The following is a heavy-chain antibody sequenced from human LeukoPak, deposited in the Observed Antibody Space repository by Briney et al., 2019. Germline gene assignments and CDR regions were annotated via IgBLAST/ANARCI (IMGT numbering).Heavy chain of an antibody. V-gene: IGHV3-43*02. Sequence: PGGSLRLSCAASGFMFDDYAMHWVRQVPGRGLEWVSLISGDAVSSFYADSVRGRFTISRDNNNNSPSLQMHSLTSEDTAFYYCAREQFSHTSNFFDNWGQGILVTVSS. CDR2: ISGDAVSS. CDR1: GFMFDDYA. CDR3: AREQFSHTSNFFDN. D-gene: IGHD5-24*01. J-gene: IGHJ4*02.